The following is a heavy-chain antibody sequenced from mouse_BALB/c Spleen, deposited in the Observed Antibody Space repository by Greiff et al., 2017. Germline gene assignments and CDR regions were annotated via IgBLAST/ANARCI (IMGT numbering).Heavy chain of an antibody. CDR3: ARGGVYFDY. V-gene: IGHV7-3*02. Sequence: EVQLVESGGGLVQPGGSLRLSCATSGFTFTDYYMSWVRQPPGKALEWLGFIRNKANGYTTEYSASVKGRFTISRDNSQSILYLQMNTLRAEDSATYYCARGGVYFDYWGQGTTLTVSS. J-gene: IGHJ2*01. CDR1: GFTFTDYY. CDR2: IRNKANGYTT.